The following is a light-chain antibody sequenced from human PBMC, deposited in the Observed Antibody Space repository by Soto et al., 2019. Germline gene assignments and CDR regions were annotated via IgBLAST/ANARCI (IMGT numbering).Light chain of an antibody. CDR1: QSVSSY. V-gene: IGKV3-11*01. J-gene: IGKJ1*01. CDR3: QQYNNWPPT. CDR2: DAS. Sequence: EIVLTQSPATLSLSPGERATLSCRASQSVSSYLAWYQQKPGQAPRLLIYDASNRATGIPARFSGSGSGTDFTLTISSLQSEDFAVYYCQQYNNWPPTFGQGTKVDTK.